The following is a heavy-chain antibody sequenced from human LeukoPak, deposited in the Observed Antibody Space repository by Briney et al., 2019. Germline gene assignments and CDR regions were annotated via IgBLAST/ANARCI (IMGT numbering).Heavy chain of an antibody. CDR2: ISGSGDST. Sequence: WVSGISGSGDSTYYADSVKGRFTISRDNSKNTLYLQMNSLRAEDTAVYNCAKVLNWYFDLWGRGTLVTVSS. V-gene: IGHV3-23*01. J-gene: IGHJ2*01. CDR3: AKVLNWYFDL.